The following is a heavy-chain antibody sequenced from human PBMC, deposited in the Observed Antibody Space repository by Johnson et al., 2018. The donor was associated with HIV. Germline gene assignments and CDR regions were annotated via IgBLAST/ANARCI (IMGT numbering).Heavy chain of an antibody. D-gene: IGHD3-10*01. Sequence: QVQLVESGGGVVQPGRSLRLSCAASGFTFSSYAVHWVRQAPGKGLEWVAVISYDGSNKYYADSVKDRFTISRDNSKNTLCLQMNSLRAEDTAVYYCAKDDQNYYGSGSYYDAFDIWGQGTMVTVSS. CDR2: ISYDGSNK. V-gene: IGHV3-30-3*01. J-gene: IGHJ3*02. CDR3: AKDDQNYYGSGSYYDAFDI. CDR1: GFTFSSYA.